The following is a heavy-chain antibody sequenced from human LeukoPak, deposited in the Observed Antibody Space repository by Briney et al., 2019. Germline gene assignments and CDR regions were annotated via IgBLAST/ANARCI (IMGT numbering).Heavy chain of an antibody. CDR3: AKALRFLEWLLPHDAFDI. D-gene: IGHD3-3*01. Sequence: GGSLRPSCAASGFTFSGCTMNWVRQAPGKGLEWVSYISSDSSTIYYADSVKGRFTISRDNSNNTLYLQMNSLRAEDTAVYYCAKALRFLEWLLPHDAFDIWGQGTMVTVSS. V-gene: IGHV3-48*01. CDR2: ISSDSSTI. J-gene: IGHJ3*02. CDR1: GFTFSGCT.